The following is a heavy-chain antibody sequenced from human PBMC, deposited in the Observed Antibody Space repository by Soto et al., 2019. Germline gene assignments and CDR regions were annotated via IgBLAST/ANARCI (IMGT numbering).Heavy chain of an antibody. V-gene: IGHV3-43D*04. CDR1: GFTFDDYA. J-gene: IGHJ4*02. Sequence: VGSLRLSCAASGFTFDDYAMHWVRQAPGKGLEWVSLISWDGGSTYYADSVKGRFTISRDNSKNSLYLQMNSLRAEDTALYYCARGVGSRGYYFDYWGQGTLVTVSS. CDR3: ARGVGSRGYYFDY. CDR2: ISWDGGST. D-gene: IGHD6-13*01.